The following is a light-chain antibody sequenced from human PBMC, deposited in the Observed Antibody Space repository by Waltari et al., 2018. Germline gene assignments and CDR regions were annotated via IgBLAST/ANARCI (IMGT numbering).Light chain of an antibody. CDR1: SSDVGNYKR. Sequence: QSALTQPASVSGSPGQSITISCTGTSSDVGNYKRVSWYQQHPGKAPKLIIYAVSKRPSGFSYRFSGSKSGDMASLTISGLQPEDEAEYFCSSYAGSSKGVFGGGTKVTVL. CDR2: AVS. CDR3: SSYAGSSKGV. V-gene: IGLV2-23*02. J-gene: IGLJ2*01.